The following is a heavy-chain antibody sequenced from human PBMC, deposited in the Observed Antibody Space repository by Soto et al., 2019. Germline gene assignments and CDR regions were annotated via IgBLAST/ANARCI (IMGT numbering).Heavy chain of an antibody. CDR1: GGSFSGYY. CDR3: ARVGRPWAYYYYYMDV. CDR2: INQSGST. V-gene: IGHV4-34*01. Sequence: SETLSLTCAVYGGSFSGYYWSWIRQPPGKGLEWIGEINQSGSTNYNPSLKSRVTIAVDTSKNQFSLKLSSVTAADTAVYYCARVGRPWAYYYYYMDVWGNGTTVTVSS. D-gene: IGHD1-26*01. J-gene: IGHJ6*03.